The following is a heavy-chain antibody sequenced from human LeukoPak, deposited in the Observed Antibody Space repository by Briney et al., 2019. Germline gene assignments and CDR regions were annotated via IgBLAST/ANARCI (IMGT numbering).Heavy chain of an antibody. CDR1: GGSFSGYY. Sequence: RASETLSLTCAVYGGSFSGYYWSWIRQPPGKELEWIGEINHSGSTNYNPSLKSRVTISVDTSKNQFSLKLSSVTAADTAVYYCARGRGRGGWLFPHKAYYFDYWGQGTLVTVSS. CDR2: INHSGST. J-gene: IGHJ4*02. V-gene: IGHV4-34*01. CDR3: ARGRGRGGWLFPHKAYYFDY. D-gene: IGHD3-22*01.